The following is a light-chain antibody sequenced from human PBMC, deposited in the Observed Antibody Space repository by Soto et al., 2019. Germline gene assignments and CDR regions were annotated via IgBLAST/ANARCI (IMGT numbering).Light chain of an antibody. V-gene: IGKV1-13*02. J-gene: IGKJ5*01. Sequence: AIQLTHSPSSLSASVGDRVSIPCRASRGISSALAWYQHKPGKPPKILIYDASSLQSGVPSRFSGSESGTECTLTISSLQPEDFATYYCQQLKSYPFTFGQGTRLEIK. CDR1: RGISSA. CDR2: DAS. CDR3: QQLKSYPFT.